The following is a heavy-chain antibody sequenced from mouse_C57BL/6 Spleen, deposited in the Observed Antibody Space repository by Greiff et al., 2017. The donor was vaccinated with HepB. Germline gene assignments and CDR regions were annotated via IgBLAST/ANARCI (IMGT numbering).Heavy chain of an antibody. V-gene: IGHV10-3*01. Sequence: VQLKQSGGGLVQPKGSLKLSCAASGFTFNTYAMHWVRQAPGKGLEWVASIRSKSSNYATYYADSVKDRFTISSDDSQSMLYLQMNNLKTEDTAMYYCVREGYYYGSRGYAMDYWGQGTSVTVSS. J-gene: IGHJ4*01. D-gene: IGHD1-1*01. CDR3: VREGYYYGSRGYAMDY. CDR1: GFTFNTYA. CDR2: IRSKSSNYAT.